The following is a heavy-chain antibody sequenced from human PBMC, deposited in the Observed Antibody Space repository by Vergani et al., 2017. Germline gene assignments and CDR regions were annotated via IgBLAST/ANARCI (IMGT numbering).Heavy chain of an antibody. CDR2: ISSSGSTI. Sequence: EVQLVESGGGLVQPGGSLRLSCAASGFTFSSYDMHWVRQAPGKGLEWVSYISSSGSTIYYADSVKGRFTISRDNAKNSLYLQMNSLRAEDTAVYYCARVGTIFGVVIPKDYWGQGTLVTVSS. J-gene: IGHJ4*02. V-gene: IGHV3-48*03. CDR1: GFTFSSYD. D-gene: IGHD3-3*01. CDR3: ARVGTIFGVVIPKDY.